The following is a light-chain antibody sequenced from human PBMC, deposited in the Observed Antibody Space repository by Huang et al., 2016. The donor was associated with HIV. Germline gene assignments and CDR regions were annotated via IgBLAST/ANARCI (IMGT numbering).Light chain of an antibody. J-gene: IGKJ1*01. Sequence: DIQMTQSSSTLSASVGDSVTIACRASQSVSTWLAWYQQKAGRAPNRVIYEASTLESGVPSRVSGGGSGTDFTLTISGLQPDDFATYYCQQYRSFPWTFGQGTKVEV. CDR3: QQYRSFPWT. CDR2: EAS. CDR1: QSVSTW. V-gene: IGKV1-5*03.